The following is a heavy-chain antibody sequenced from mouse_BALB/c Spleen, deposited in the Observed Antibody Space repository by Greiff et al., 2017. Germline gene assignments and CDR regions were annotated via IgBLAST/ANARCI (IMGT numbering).Heavy chain of an antibody. CDR2: ISSGGST. J-gene: IGHJ1*01. Sequence: EVKLVESGGGLVKPGGSLKLSCAASGFTFSSYAMSWVRQTPEKRLEWVASISSGGSTYYPDSVKGRFTISRDNARNILYLQMSSLRSEDTAMYYCAREGYDGDWYFDVWGAGTTVTVSS. V-gene: IGHV5-6-5*01. CDR1: GFTFSSYA. D-gene: IGHD2-3*01. CDR3: AREGYDGDWYFDV.